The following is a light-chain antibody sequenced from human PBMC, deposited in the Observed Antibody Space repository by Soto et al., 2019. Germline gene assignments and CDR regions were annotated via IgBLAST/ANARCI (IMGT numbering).Light chain of an antibody. Sequence: QSVLTQPPSVSGAPGQRVTISCTGSSSNIGAGYEVHWYQQLAGTAHKLLIYRNIHPPSGVPDRFSGSKSGTSVSLAIAGLQSEDEADYHCQSYDSSLSGVVFGGGTKLTVL. CDR2: RNI. J-gene: IGLJ2*01. CDR3: QSYDSSLSGVV. V-gene: IGLV1-40*01. CDR1: SSNIGAGYE.